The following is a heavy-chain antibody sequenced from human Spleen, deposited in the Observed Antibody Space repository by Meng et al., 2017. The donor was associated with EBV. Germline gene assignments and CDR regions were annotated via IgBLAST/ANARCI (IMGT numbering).Heavy chain of an antibody. CDR1: GGSISSSSYY. D-gene: IGHD1-20*01. CDR2: IYYSGTT. J-gene: IGHJ5*02. Sequence: PGSGPVLVEPSEPLSLPCTVLGGSISSSSYYWGWTSQPPGKGLGWIGIIYYSGTTYYNPSLKSRVTIPVDTSKNHFSLKLTSVTASDTAVYYCARQGGDITGSRIGVRFDPRGQGTLVTVSS. V-gene: IGHV4-39*01. CDR3: ARQGGDITGSRIGVRFDP.